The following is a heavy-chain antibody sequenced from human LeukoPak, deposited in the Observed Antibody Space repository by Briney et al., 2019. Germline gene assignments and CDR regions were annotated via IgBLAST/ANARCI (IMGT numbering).Heavy chain of an antibody. J-gene: IGHJ4*02. V-gene: IGHV3-11*06. CDR2: ISSSSSYT. CDR3: ARAYSTSWFDY. Sequence: GGSLRLSCAASGFSFSDFYMVWIRHAPGKGLEWVSHISSSSSYTNYADSVKGRFTISRDNAKNSLSLQMNSLRAEDTAVYYCARAYSTSWFDYWGQGTLVTVSS. D-gene: IGHD6-13*01. CDR1: GFSFSDFY.